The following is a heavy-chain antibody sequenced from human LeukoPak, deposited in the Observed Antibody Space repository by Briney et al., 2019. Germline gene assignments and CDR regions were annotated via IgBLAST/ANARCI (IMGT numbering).Heavy chain of an antibody. CDR2: ISYDGSNK. J-gene: IGHJ4*02. CDR1: GFTFSSYA. V-gene: IGHV3-30-3*01. D-gene: IGHD3-10*01. CDR3: AKGARSYGSGSYFDC. Sequence: PGRSLRLSCAASGFTFSSYAMHWVRQAPGKGLEWVAVISYDGSNKYYADSVKGRFTISRDNSKNTLYLQMNSLRAEDTAVYYCAKGARSYGSGSYFDCWGQGTLVTVSS.